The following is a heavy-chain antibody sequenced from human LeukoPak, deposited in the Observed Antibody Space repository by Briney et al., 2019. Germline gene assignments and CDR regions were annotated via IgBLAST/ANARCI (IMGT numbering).Heavy chain of an antibody. D-gene: IGHD3-10*01. J-gene: IGHJ5*02. CDR2: ISSSSSYI. CDR1: GFTFSSYS. CDR3: ARDHFGWFDP. V-gene: IGHV3-21*01. Sequence: PGGSLRLSCAASGFTFSSYSMNWVRQAPGKGLEWVSSISSSSSYIYYADSVKGRFTISRDNAKNSLYLQKNSLRAEDTAVYYCARDHFGWFDPWGQGTLVTVSS.